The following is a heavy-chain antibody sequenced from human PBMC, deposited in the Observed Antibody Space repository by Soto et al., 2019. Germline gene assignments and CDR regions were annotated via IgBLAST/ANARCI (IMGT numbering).Heavy chain of an antibody. V-gene: IGHV5-51*01. CDR1: GYSFTSYW. J-gene: IGHJ6*02. CDR2: IYPGDSDT. Sequence: PGESLKISCKGSGYSFTSYWIGWVRQMPGKGLEWMGIIYPGDSDTRYSPSFQGQVTISADKSISTAYLQWSSLKASDTAMYYCARRLSNYDFLTGYCNYYYGMDVWAQGTTVTVSS. D-gene: IGHD3-9*01. CDR3: ARRLSNYDFLTGYCNYYYGMDV.